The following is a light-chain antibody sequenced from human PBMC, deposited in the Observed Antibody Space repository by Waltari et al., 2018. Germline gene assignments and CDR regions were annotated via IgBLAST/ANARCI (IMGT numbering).Light chain of an antibody. J-gene: IGKJ5*01. CDR3: QQYYSSPVT. CDR1: QSVLYRSDNKNY. CDR2: WAS. Sequence: DIVMTQSPDSLAVSLGERATINCKSSQSVLYRSDNKNYLGWYQQKPGLPPKLLIYWASTRESGVPDRFSGSGSVTDFTLTISSLQAEDVAVYYCQQYYSSPVTFGQGTRLEIK. V-gene: IGKV4-1*01.